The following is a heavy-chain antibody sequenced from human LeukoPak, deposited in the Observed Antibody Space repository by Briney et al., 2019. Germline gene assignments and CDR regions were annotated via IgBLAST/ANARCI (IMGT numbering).Heavy chain of an antibody. CDR3: ARGQVAGTYYYYYYMDV. V-gene: IGHV1-18*01. Sequence: ASVKVSCKASGYTFTSYGISWVRQAPGQGLEWMGWISAYNGNTNYAQKLQGRVTMTRNTSISTAYMELSSLRSEDTAVYYCARGQVAGTYYYYYYMDVWGKGTTVTISS. CDR1: GYTFTSYG. D-gene: IGHD6-19*01. CDR2: ISAYNGNT. J-gene: IGHJ6*03.